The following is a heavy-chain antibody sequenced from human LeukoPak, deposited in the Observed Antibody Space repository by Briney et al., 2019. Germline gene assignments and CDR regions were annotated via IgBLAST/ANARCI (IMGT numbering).Heavy chain of an antibody. Sequence: SVKVSCKASGGTFSSYAISRVRQAPGQGLEWMGRIIPILGIANYAQKFQGRVTITADKSTSTAYMELSSLRSEDTAVYYCASTYYYDSSGYLFDYWGQGTLVTVSS. CDR3: ASTYYYDSSGYLFDY. V-gene: IGHV1-69*04. CDR2: IIPILGIA. CDR1: GGTFSSYA. D-gene: IGHD3-22*01. J-gene: IGHJ4*02.